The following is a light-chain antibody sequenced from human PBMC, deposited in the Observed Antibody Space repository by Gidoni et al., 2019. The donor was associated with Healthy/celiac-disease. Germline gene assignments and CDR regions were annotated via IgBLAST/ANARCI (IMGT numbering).Light chain of an antibody. V-gene: IGKV1-39*01. CDR2: AAS. CDR3: QQSYSTPWT. J-gene: IGKJ1*01. Sequence: DIQMTQSPSFQSASGGDRVTITCRASQSISSYLNWYQQKPGKAPKLLIYAASSLQSGVPSRFSGSGSGTDFTLTISSLQPEDFATYYCQQSYSTPWTFGQGTKVEIK. CDR1: QSISSY.